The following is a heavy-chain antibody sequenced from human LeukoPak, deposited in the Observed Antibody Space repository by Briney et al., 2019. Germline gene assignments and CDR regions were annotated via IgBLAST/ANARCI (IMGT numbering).Heavy chain of an antibody. J-gene: IGHJ4*02. Sequence: PSETLSLTCTVSGGSISSSSYYWGWIRQPPGKGLEWIGSIYSSGSTYYNPSLKSRVTISVDTSKNQFSLKLSSVTAADTAVCYCATNEWSGYYFEYWGQGTLVPVSS. D-gene: IGHD3-3*01. CDR1: GGSISSSSYY. V-gene: IGHV4-39*01. CDR3: ATNEWSGYYFEY. CDR2: IYSSGST.